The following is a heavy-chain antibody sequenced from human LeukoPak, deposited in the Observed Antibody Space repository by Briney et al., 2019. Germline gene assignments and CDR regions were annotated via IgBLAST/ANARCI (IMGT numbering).Heavy chain of an antibody. Sequence: SETLSLTYAVYGGSFSGYYWSWIRQPPGKGLEWIGEINHSGSTNYNPSLKSRVTISVDTSKDQFSLKLSSVTAADTAVYYCARRGYYYYYMDVWGKGTTVTVSS. V-gene: IGHV4-34*01. CDR2: INHSGST. CDR3: ARRGYYYYYMDV. J-gene: IGHJ6*03. CDR1: GGSFSGYY.